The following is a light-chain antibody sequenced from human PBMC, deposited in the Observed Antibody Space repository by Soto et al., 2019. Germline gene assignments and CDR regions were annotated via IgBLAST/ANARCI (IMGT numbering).Light chain of an antibody. CDR1: HSISDW. V-gene: IGKV1-5*03. CDR2: KAS. Sequence: DIQMTQSPSTLSASVGDRVTITCRASHSISDWLAWFQQKPGKAPKLLLFKASFVEIGVTSRFSGTGSGTKFTLTISSLQPADFATYYCQHYNSSPMYIFGQGTKLEIK. J-gene: IGKJ2*01. CDR3: QHYNSSPMYI.